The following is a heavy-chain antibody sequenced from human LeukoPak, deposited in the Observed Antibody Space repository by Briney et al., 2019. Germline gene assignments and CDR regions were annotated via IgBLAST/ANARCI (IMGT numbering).Heavy chain of an antibody. J-gene: IGHJ4*02. CDR3: ARDEYYDILTGYYNPPY. V-gene: IGHV3-21*01. D-gene: IGHD3-9*01. CDR1: GFTFSSYS. CDR2: ISSSSSYI. Sequence: GGSLRLSCAASGFTFSSYSMNWVRQAPGKGLEWVSSISSSSSYIYYAESVKGRFTISRDNDKKSMYLQMNSLRTEDTAVYYCARDEYYDILTGYYNPPYWGQGTLVTVSS.